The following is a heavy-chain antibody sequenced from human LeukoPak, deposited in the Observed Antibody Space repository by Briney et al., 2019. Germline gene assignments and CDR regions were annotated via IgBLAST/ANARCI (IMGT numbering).Heavy chain of an antibody. D-gene: IGHD4-23*01. CDR3: ARQGYGGNPQGAADY. CDR2: ISTYSGST. Sequence: ASVKVSCNASGYTFTNYDFSWVRQAPGQGLEWMGWISTYSGSTNYAQKLQGRVTMTTDTSTSTAYKELRSLSSDDTAVYYCARQGYGGNPQGAADYWGQGTLVTVSS. V-gene: IGHV1-18*01. J-gene: IGHJ4*02. CDR1: GYTFTNYD.